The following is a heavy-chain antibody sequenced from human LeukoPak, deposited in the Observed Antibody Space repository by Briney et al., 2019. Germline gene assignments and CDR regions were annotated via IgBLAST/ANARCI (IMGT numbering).Heavy chain of an antibody. V-gene: IGHV4-34*01. CDR2: INHSGST. CDR1: GGSFSGYY. Sequence: ASETLSLTCAVYGGSFSGYYWSWIRQPPGKGLEWIGEINHSGSTNYNPSLKSRVTISVDTSKNQFSLKLSSVTTADTAVYYCARQRGSTSLRRFDPWGQGTLVTVSS. J-gene: IGHJ5*02. D-gene: IGHD2-2*01. CDR3: ARQRGSTSLRRFDP.